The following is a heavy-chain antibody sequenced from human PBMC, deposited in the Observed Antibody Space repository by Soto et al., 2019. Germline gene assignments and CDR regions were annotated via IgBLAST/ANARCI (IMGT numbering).Heavy chain of an antibody. Sequence: EVQLLESGGGLVQPGGSLRLSCAASGFTFSSYAMSWVRQAPGKGLEWVSAISGSGGSTYYADSVKGRFTISRDHSKNTLYLQMNSLRAEDTAVYYCAKRLLTIFGVVSHGYFDYWGQGTLVTVSS. J-gene: IGHJ4*02. CDR1: GFTFSSYA. D-gene: IGHD3-3*01. CDR3: AKRLLTIFGVVSHGYFDY. V-gene: IGHV3-23*01. CDR2: ISGSGGST.